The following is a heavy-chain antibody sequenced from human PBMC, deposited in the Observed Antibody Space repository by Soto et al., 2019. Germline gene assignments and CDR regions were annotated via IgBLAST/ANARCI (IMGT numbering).Heavy chain of an antibody. J-gene: IGHJ4*02. D-gene: IGHD5-12*01. CDR2: IYYSGSP. CDR1: GGSISSGGYY. Sequence: PWETLSLTCTVSGGSISSGGYYWTWIRQDPGKGLEWIGYIYYSGSPYYNPSLKSRVTISVDTSKNQFSLKLSSVTAADTAVYYCARMLGATIFDYWGQGTLVTVSS. V-gene: IGHV4-31*03. CDR3: ARMLGATIFDY.